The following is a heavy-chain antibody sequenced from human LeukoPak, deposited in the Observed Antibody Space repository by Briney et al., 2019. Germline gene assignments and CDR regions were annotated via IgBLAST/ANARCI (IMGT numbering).Heavy chain of an antibody. CDR1: GFTFSSYA. CDR3: AKLGRYCSSTSCYYFDY. V-gene: IGHV3-23*01. J-gene: IGHJ4*02. CDR2: ISGSGGST. D-gene: IGHD2-2*01. Sequence: GGSLRLSCAASGFTFSSYAMSWVRQAPGKGLEWVSAISGSGGSTYYADSVKGRFTISRDNSKHTLYLQMNSLRAEDTAVYYCAKLGRYCSSTSCYYFDYWGQGTLVTVSS.